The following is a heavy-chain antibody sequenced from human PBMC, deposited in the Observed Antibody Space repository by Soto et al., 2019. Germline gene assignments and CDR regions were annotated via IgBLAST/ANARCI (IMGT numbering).Heavy chain of an antibody. CDR2: INPNSGGT. CDR3: ARKRTGPGIENAFDI. CDR1: GYTFTGYY. V-gene: IGHV1-2*04. Sequence: ASVKVSCKASGYTFTGYYMHWVRQAPGQGLEWMGWINPNSGGTNFAQKFQGWVTMTRDTSISTAYMELSRLRAEDTAVYYCARKRTGPGIENAFDIWGQGTMVTVSS. J-gene: IGHJ3*02. D-gene: IGHD6-13*01.